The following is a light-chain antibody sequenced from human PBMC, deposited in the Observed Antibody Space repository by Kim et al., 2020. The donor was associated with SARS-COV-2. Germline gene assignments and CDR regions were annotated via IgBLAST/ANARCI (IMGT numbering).Light chain of an antibody. CDR3: QQSHSFWT. CDR1: QNIAFW. V-gene: IGKV1-5*01. Sequence: GDRVTITCRASQNIAFWFAWYQQKPGKAPKLLIYGASKLESGVPSRFSGSGSGTEFTLTISSLQPDDFATYYCQQSHSFWTFDQGTKV. J-gene: IGKJ1*01. CDR2: GAS.